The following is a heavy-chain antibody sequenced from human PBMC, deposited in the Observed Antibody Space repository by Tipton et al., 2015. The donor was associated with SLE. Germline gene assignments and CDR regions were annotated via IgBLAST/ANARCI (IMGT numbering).Heavy chain of an antibody. CDR3: ASSTGWLAFFDY. CDR2: IYHSGST. V-gene: IGHV4-30-2*02. Sequence: TLSLTCAVSGGSISSGGYSWSWIRQPPGKGLEWIGYIYHSGSTYYNPSLKSRVTISVDTSKNQFSLKLSSVTAADTAVYYCASSTGWLAFFDYWGQGTLVTVSS. J-gene: IGHJ4*02. D-gene: IGHD6-19*01. CDR1: GGSISSGGYS.